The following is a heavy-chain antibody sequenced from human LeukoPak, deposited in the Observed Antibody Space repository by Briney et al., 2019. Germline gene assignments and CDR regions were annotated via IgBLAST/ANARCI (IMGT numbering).Heavy chain of an antibody. Sequence: GGSLRLSCAASGFTFSSYGMSWVRQAPGKGLEWVSAISGSGGSTYYADSVKGRFTISRDNSKNTLYLQMNSLRAEDTAVYYCAKRRWSGVVVIESYFDYWGQGTLVTVSS. V-gene: IGHV3-23*01. CDR1: GFTFSSYG. J-gene: IGHJ4*02. CDR3: AKRRWSGVVVIESYFDY. CDR2: ISGSGGST. D-gene: IGHD3-22*01.